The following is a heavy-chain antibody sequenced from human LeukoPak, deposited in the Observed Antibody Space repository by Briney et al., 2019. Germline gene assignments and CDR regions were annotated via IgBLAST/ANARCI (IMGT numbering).Heavy chain of an antibody. D-gene: IGHD4-23*01. CDR3: ARVDNYGGNPPDY. J-gene: IGHJ4*02. V-gene: IGHV3-21*01. CDR1: GFTFNMYT. CDR2: ISSSTTYI. Sequence: PGGSLRLSCAASGFTFNMYTMYWVRQAPGKGLEWVSSISSSTTYIYYADSVKGRFTISRDNVKNSLSLQMNSLRAEDTAFYYCARVDNYGGNPPDYWGQGTLVTVSP.